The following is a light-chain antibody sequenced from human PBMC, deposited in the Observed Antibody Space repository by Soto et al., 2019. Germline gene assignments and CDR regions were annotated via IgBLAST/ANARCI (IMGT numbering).Light chain of an antibody. V-gene: IGKV3-20*01. Sequence: EIVLTQSPGTLSLSLGERGTLSCRASQSVDSTHLTWYQQKPGQAPRLLIYGASGRATGIPDRFSGSGSGTDFTLTISRLEPEDFAVYYCQYYDTFRTFGQGTKVEIK. CDR3: QYYDTFRT. CDR1: QSVDSTH. J-gene: IGKJ1*01. CDR2: GAS.